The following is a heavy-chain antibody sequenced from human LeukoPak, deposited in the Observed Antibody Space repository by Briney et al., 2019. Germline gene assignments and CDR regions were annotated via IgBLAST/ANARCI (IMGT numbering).Heavy chain of an antibody. CDR3: AKEKYCSGGSCYSAHYYYYGMDV. CDR1: GFTFDDYA. D-gene: IGHD2-15*01. Sequence: PGRSLRLSCGASGFTFDDYAMQWVRQAPGKVVEWGSGISWNSGSIGYADSVKGRFTISRDNAKNSLYLQMNSLRAEDTALYYCAKEKYCSGGSCYSAHYYYYGMDVWGQGTTVTVSS. J-gene: IGHJ6*02. V-gene: IGHV3-9*01. CDR2: ISWNSGSI.